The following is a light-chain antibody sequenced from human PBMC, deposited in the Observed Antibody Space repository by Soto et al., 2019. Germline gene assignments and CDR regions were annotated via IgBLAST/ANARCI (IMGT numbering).Light chain of an antibody. Sequence: EIVMTQSPPTLSVSPGERATLSCRASQSVGSKLAWYQQRPGQAPRLLIYDASNRATVLPARFSGSGSGTEFYLTISSLQSDDFVLYSCQQYGDWPGAFGGGTKVEIK. J-gene: IGKJ4*01. V-gene: IGKV3D-15*01. CDR1: QSVGSK. CDR2: DAS. CDR3: QQYGDWPGA.